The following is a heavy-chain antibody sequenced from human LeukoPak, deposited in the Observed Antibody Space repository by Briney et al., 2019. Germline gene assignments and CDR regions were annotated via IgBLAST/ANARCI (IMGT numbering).Heavy chain of an antibody. V-gene: IGHV4-59*01. Sequence: SETLSLTCTVSGGSISNYYWSWIRQPPGKGLEWIGYVYYTGSAHYSPSLKSRVTISVDTSKNQFSLKLTSVTAADTAVYYCTTDRVDWLLPIDYWGQGTLVTVSS. J-gene: IGHJ4*02. D-gene: IGHD3-9*01. CDR1: GGSISNYY. CDR2: VYYTGSA. CDR3: TTDRVDWLLPIDY.